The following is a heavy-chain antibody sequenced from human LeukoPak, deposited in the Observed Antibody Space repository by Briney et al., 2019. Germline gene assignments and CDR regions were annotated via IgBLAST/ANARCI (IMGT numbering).Heavy chain of an antibody. CDR2: IYYSGST. Sequence: PSETLSLTCTVSGGSISSYYWSWIRQPPGKGLERIGYIYYSGSTNYNPSLKSRVTISVDTSKNQFSLKLSSVTAADTAVYYCARTSNYGDYLLYYFDYWGQGTLVTVSS. CDR1: GGSISSYY. D-gene: IGHD4-17*01. V-gene: IGHV4-59*01. CDR3: ARTSNYGDYLLYYFDY. J-gene: IGHJ4*02.